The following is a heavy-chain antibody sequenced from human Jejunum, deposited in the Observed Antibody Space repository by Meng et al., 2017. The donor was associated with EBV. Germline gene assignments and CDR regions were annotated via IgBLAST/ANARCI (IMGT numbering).Heavy chain of an antibody. J-gene: IGHJ4*02. CDR1: GFTFSHYA. CDR3: ATSIVAAGTIDY. D-gene: IGHD6-13*01. V-gene: IGHV3-33*01. CDR2: IWSNGINK. Sequence: QVQLVESGGGVVQPGRFLRPSCAASGFTFSHYAIHWVRQAPGKGLEWVAVIWSNGINKYYGDAVKGRFTISRDNSKNMVYLQMESLRAEDTALYYCATSIVAAGTIDYWGQGTLVTVSS.